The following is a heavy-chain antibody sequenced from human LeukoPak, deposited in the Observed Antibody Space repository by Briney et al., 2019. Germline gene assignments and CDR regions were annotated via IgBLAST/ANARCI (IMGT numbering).Heavy chain of an antibody. Sequence: GGSLRLSCAVSGFTLSDYYMDWVRQAPGKGLEWVGRMRNKANGYTTEYAASVKGRFSISRDDSKNSLYPQMNSLKTEDTAVYYCARMDNTTPLFDYWGQGTLVTVSS. CDR3: ARMDNTTPLFDY. D-gene: IGHD1-14*01. CDR2: MRNKANGYTT. J-gene: IGHJ4*02. CDR1: GFTLSDYY. V-gene: IGHV3-72*01.